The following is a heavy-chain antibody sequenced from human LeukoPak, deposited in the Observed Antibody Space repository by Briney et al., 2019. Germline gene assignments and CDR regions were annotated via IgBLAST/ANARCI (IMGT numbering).Heavy chain of an antibody. CDR1: GGSISSYY. CDR3: ARERGYCSGGSCYYPLYYFDY. D-gene: IGHD2-15*01. Sequence: SETLSLTCTVSGGSISSYYWSWIRQPPGKGLEWIGYIYYSGSTNYNPSLKSRVTMSIDTSKNQFSLKLSSVTAADTAVYYCARERGYCSGGSCYYPLYYFDYWGQGTLVTVSS. J-gene: IGHJ4*02. CDR2: IYYSGST. V-gene: IGHV4-59*12.